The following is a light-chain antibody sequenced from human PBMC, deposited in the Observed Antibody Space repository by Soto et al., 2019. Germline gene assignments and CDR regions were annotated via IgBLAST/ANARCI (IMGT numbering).Light chain of an antibody. J-gene: IGKJ5*01. Sequence: DIQMPQSPSTLSASVGDRVTITCRASQGISSYLAWYQQKPGKAPKLLIYAASTLQSGVPSRFSGSGSGTDFTLTISSLEPEDLAVYYCQQRSSWPPITFGQGTRLEI. CDR1: QGISSY. CDR2: AAS. V-gene: IGKV1-9*01. CDR3: QQRSSWPPIT.